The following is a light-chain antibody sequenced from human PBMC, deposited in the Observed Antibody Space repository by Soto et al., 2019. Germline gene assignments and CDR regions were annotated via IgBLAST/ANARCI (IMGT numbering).Light chain of an antibody. J-gene: IGKJ2*01. Sequence: EIVLTQSPGTLSLSPGERATLSCRASQSVRSNHLAWYQQKPGQAPRLLIYDASSRATGIPDRFSGSGSGTDFTLTISRLEPEDFAVYYCQQYGSSPRTFGRGTKPEI. CDR1: QSVRSNH. CDR3: QQYGSSPRT. CDR2: DAS. V-gene: IGKV3-20*01.